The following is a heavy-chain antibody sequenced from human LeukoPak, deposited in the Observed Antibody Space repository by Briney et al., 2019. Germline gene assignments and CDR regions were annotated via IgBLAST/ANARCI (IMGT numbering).Heavy chain of an antibody. CDR1: GFTFSSYA. J-gene: IGHJ4*02. Sequence: GGSLRLSCAASGFTFSSYAMSWVRQAPGKGREWVSAISGSGGSTYYADSVKGRFTISRDNSKNALYLQMYSLTAEDTAVYYCANLSYGDYVLFDYWGQGTLVTVSS. CDR2: ISGSGGST. CDR3: ANLSYGDYVLFDY. D-gene: IGHD4-17*01. V-gene: IGHV3-23*01.